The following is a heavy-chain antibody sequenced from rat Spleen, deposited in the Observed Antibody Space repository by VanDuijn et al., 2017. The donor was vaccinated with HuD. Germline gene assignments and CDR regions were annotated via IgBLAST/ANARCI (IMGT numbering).Heavy chain of an antibody. CDR3: ATHPYYFDY. CDR1: GFNFNDHW. J-gene: IGHJ2*01. Sequence: EVQLVESGGGLAQPGRSLKLSCAASGFNFNDHWMGWVRQAPTKGLEWVATINFDGSSTYYRDSVRGRFSISRDNARSTLYLQMDSLRSEDTATYYCATHPYYFDYWGQGVMVTVSS. V-gene: IGHV5S10*01. CDR2: INFDGSST.